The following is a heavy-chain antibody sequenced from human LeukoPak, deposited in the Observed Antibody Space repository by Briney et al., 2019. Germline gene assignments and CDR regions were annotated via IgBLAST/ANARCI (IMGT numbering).Heavy chain of an antibody. J-gene: IGHJ4*02. CDR1: GYTLTELS. D-gene: IGHD4-17*01. Sequence: ASVKVSCKVSGYTLTELSMHWMRQAPGKGLEWMGGFDPEDGETIYAQKFQGRVTMTEDTSTDTAYMELSSLRSEDTAVYYCATYRDPYGDYVGYYFDYWGQGTLVTVSS. CDR3: ATYRDPYGDYVGYYFDY. V-gene: IGHV1-24*01. CDR2: FDPEDGET.